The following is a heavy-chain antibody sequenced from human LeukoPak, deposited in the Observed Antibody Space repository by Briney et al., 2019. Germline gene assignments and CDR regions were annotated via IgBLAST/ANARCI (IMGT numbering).Heavy chain of an antibody. CDR1: GYTFTGYY. CDR3: ARDWYYYGSGSLNFDY. D-gene: IGHD3-10*01. J-gene: IGHJ4*02. CDR2: INPNSGGT. V-gene: IGHV1-2*02. Sequence: ASVKVSCKASGYTFTGYYMHWVRQAPGQGLEWMGWINPNSGGTNYAQKFQGRVTMTRDTSISTAYMELSRLRSDDTAVYYCARDWYYYGSGSLNFDYWGQGTLVTVSS.